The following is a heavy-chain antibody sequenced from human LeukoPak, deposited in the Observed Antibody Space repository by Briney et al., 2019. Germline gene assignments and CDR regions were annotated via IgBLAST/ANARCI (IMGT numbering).Heavy chain of an antibody. Sequence: SETLSLTCAVYGGSFSGYYWSWIRQPPGKGLEWIGEINHSGSTNYNPSLKSRVTISVDTSKNQFSLKLSSVTAAGTAVYYCARVFPCGGDCYNAFDIWGQGTMVTVSS. CDR2: INHSGST. CDR1: GGSFSGYY. D-gene: IGHD2-21*02. CDR3: ARVFPCGGDCYNAFDI. V-gene: IGHV4-34*01. J-gene: IGHJ3*02.